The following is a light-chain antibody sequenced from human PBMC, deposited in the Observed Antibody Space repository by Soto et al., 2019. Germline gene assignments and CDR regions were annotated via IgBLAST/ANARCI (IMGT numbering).Light chain of an antibody. V-gene: IGKV3-15*01. J-gene: IGKJ5*01. CDR1: QSVSSY. Sequence: EIVLTQSPATLSLSPGERATLSCRASQSVSSYLAWYQQKPGQAPRLLIYAASTRATGLPARFSGSGSGTEFTLTISSLQSEDFAVYYCQQYNTWPPITFGQGTRLENK. CDR2: AAS. CDR3: QQYNTWPPIT.